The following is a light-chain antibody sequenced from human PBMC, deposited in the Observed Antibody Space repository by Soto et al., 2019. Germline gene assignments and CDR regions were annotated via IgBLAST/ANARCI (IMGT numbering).Light chain of an antibody. CDR2: STS. V-gene: IGKV3-11*01. J-gene: IGKJ5*01. CDR1: QSVSSL. Sequence: VLTQSPATLSVSPGERVTLSCRASQSVSSLLAWYQQKPGQAPRLLIYSTSTRATGIPARFSGSGSGTDFTLTISSLEPEDFAVYYRQQRSNWPITFGQGTRLEIK. CDR3: QQRSNWPIT.